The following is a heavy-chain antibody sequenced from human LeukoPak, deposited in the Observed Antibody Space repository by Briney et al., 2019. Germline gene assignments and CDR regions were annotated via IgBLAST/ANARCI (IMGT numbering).Heavy chain of an antibody. CDR3: AKNDYGDPGPGAY. D-gene: IGHD4-17*01. J-gene: IGHJ4*02. V-gene: IGHV3-30*18. Sequence: GGSLRLSCAASGFTFSSYGMHWVRQAPGKGLEWVAVISYDGSNKYYADSVKGRFTISRDNSKNTLYLQMNSLRAEDTAVYYCAKNDYGDPGPGAYWGQGTLVTVSS. CDR1: GFTFSSYG. CDR2: ISYDGSNK.